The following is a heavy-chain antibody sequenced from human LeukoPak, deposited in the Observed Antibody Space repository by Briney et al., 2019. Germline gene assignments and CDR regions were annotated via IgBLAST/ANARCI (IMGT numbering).Heavy chain of an antibody. CDR3: ARATLGYCSSTSCHTGYFDY. V-gene: IGHV3-7*01. CDR2: IKQDGSEK. J-gene: IGHJ4*02. D-gene: IGHD2-2*02. CDR1: GFTFSSYW. Sequence: GGSLRLSCAASGFTFSSYWMSWVRQAPGKGLEWVANIKQDGSEKYYVDSVKGRFTISRDNAKNSLYLQMNSLRAEDTAVYYCARATLGYCSSTSCHTGYFDYWGQGTLVTVSS.